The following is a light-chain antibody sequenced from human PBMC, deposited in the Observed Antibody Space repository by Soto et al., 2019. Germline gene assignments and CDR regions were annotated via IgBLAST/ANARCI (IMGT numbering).Light chain of an antibody. CDR3: QQYGSSPCT. V-gene: IGKV3-20*01. Sequence: EIVLTQSPSTLSLSQGERATLSCRASQSVSSSYLAWYQQKPGQPPRLLIYGASSRATGIPYRFSGSGSGTDFTITISSLEPEDFAVYYCQQYGSSPCTFGQGTQLEIK. J-gene: IGKJ5*01. CDR2: GAS. CDR1: QSVSSSY.